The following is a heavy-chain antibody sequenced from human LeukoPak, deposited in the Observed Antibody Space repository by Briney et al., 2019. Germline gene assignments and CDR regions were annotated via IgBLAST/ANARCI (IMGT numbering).Heavy chain of an antibody. CDR1: GFTFDNYA. D-gene: IGHD3-10*01. CDR2: ISASGGST. V-gene: IGHV3-23*01. CDR3: AKCFSMIRGLKGTYYYYGMDV. Sequence: GGSLRLSCAASGFTFDNYAMSWVRQAPGKGLEWVSSISASGGSTYYADSVKGRFTISRDNSNKILYLQMNSLRAEDTAVYYCAKCFSMIRGLKGTYYYYGMDVWGRGTTVTVSS. J-gene: IGHJ6*04.